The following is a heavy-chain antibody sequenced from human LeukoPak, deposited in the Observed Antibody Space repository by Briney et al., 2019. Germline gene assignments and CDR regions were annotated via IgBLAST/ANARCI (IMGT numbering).Heavy chain of an antibody. Sequence: SETLSLTCTVSGGSISSGDYYWSWIRQHPGKGLEWIGYIYYSGSTYYNPSLKSRATISLDTSKKQFSLKLSSVTAADTAVYYCARAYLGLRAAYYYGMDVWGQGTTVTVSS. V-gene: IGHV4-31*03. CDR2: IYYSGST. CDR3: ARAYLGLRAAYYYGMDV. CDR1: GGSISSGDYY. D-gene: IGHD1-7*01. J-gene: IGHJ6*02.